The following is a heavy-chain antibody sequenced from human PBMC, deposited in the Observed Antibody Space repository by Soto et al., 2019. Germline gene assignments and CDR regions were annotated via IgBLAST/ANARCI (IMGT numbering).Heavy chain of an antibody. CDR2: INHSGST. J-gene: IGHJ5*02. D-gene: IGHD2-15*01. CDR1: GGSFSGYY. Sequence: ETLSLTCAVYGGSFSGYYWSWIRQPPGKGLEWIGEINHSGSTNYNPSLKSRVTISVDTSKNQFSLKLSSVTAADTAVYYCASSPLCSGGSCYPNWFDPWGQGTLVTVSS. CDR3: ASSPLCSGGSCYPNWFDP. V-gene: IGHV4-34*01.